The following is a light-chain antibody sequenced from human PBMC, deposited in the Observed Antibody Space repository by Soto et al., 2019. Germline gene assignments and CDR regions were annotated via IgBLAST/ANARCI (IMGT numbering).Light chain of an antibody. V-gene: IGKV1-6*01. CDR2: GAS. CDR3: LHDYDYPLP. J-gene: IGKJ1*01. Sequence: AIHMTQSQSSLSASVVHTIILTCRSCAGIRTDLGWYQQKPGKAPVLLISGASDLQSGVSSRFSGRGSGTEFTLTISSLQPEDFATYYCLHDYDYPLPFGPGTKVDI. CDR1: AGIRTD.